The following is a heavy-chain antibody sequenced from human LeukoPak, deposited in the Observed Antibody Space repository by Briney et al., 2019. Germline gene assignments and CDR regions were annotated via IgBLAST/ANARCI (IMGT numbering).Heavy chain of an antibody. D-gene: IGHD5/OR15-5a*01. CDR2: IKAGKGNT. CDR3: ASDSVLDY. J-gene: IGHJ4*02. V-gene: IGHV1-3*01. Sequence: GASVKVSCKASGYTFTSYAMLWVRQAPGQRLEWMGWIKAGKGNTKSSQKLQGRVTITRDTSPSTAYMEVSSLRSEDTAVYDCASDSVLDYWGQGTLVTVSS. CDR1: GYTFTSYA.